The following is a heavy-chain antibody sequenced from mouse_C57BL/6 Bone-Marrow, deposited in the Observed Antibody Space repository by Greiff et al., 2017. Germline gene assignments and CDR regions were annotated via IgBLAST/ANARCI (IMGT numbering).Heavy chain of an antibody. CDR3: ARVANWDPFDY. J-gene: IGHJ2*01. CDR2: IDPSDSYT. V-gene: IGHV1-69*01. D-gene: IGHD4-1*01. Sequence: QVQLQQPGAELVMPGASVKLSCKASGYTFTSYWMHWVKQRPGQGLEWIGEIDPSDSYTNYNQKFKCKSTLTVDKSSSTAYMQLSSLTSEDSAVYYCARVANWDPFDYWGQGTTLTVSS. CDR1: GYTFTSYW.